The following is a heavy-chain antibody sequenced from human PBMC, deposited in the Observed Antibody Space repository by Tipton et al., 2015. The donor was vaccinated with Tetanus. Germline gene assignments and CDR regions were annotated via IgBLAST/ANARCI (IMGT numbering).Heavy chain of an antibody. CDR1: GGSISGYY. D-gene: IGHD3-3*01. Sequence: TLSLTCTVSGGSISGYYWIWIRQPPGQGLEWIGYIYYNGTTSYNPSLKSRVTISVDTSKNQLSLKLSSVTAADTAVYYCARGITVFGVVSFDAFDPWAQGTMVTVSS. CDR2: IYYNGTT. J-gene: IGHJ3*01. CDR3: ARGITVFGVVSFDAFDP. V-gene: IGHV4-59*01.